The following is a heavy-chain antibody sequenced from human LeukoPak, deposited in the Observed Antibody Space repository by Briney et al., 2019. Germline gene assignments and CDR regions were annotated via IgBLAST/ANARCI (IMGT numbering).Heavy chain of an antibody. CDR3: ARGGETYYDFWSGYYFDY. CDR1: GFTFSSYW. D-gene: IGHD3-3*01. Sequence: GGSLRLSCAASGFTFSSYWMSWVRQAPGKGREWVVNIKQDGSEKYYADSVKGRFTISRDNAKNSLYLQMNSLRAEDTAVYYGARGGETYYDFWSGYYFDYWGQGTLVTVSS. J-gene: IGHJ4*02. CDR2: IKQDGSEK. V-gene: IGHV3-7*01.